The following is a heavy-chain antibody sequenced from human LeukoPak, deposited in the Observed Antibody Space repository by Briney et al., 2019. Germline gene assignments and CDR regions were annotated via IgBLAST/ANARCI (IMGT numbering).Heavy chain of an antibody. CDR3: ARGEGADWNGGMDV. D-gene: IGHD1-1*01. J-gene: IGHJ6*02. V-gene: IGHV4-59*12. CDR1: GGSISSYY. CDR2: IYYSGST. Sequence: KTSETLSLTCTVSGGSISSYYWSWIRQPPGKGLEWIGYIYYSGSTNYNPSLKSRVTISVDTSKNQFSLKLSSVTAADTAVYYCARGEGADWNGGMDVWGQGTTVTVSS.